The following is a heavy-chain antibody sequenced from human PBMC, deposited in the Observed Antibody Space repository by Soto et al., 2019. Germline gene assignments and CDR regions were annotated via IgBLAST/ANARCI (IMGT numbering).Heavy chain of an antibody. J-gene: IGHJ4*01. CDR3: GKASCSGNSCSVPDY. CDR2: ISGSGGSP. Sequence: GGSLRLSCAASGFTFNSYTMAWVRQAPGKGLEWVSSISGSGGSPSYADSVQGRFTISRDNSRNTLSLQMNSLRAEDTATYYCGKASCSGNSCSVPDYWGHGSLLTISS. D-gene: IGHD2-15*01. CDR1: GFTFNSYT. V-gene: IGHV3-23*01.